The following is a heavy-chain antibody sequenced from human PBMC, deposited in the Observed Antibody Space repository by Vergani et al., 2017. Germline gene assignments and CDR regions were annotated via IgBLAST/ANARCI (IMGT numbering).Heavy chain of an antibody. V-gene: IGHV2-70*04. J-gene: IGHJ3*01. CDR3: VHRLGYFDWDGAFDV. CDR1: GFSFSTGRMR. D-gene: IGHD3-9*01. CDR2: IHWDDDK. Sequence: QVTLKESGPALVKPTQTLTVTCTFSGFSFSTGRMRVAWIRQPPGKPLEWLARIHWDDDKFYRTSLKTRLTISKDTSKNQVVLTMTNMEPVDTATYYCVHRLGYFDWDGAFDVWGPGTMVTVSS.